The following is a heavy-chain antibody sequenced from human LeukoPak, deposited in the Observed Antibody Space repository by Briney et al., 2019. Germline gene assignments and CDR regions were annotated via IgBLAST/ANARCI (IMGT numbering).Heavy chain of an antibody. D-gene: IGHD3-22*01. Sequence: SVKVSCKASGGTFSSYAISWVRQAPGQGLEWMGRIIPILGIANYAQKFQGRVTITADKSTSTAYMELSSLRSEDTAVYYCAVYYYDSSGYYFRRAFDIWGQGTMVTVSS. CDR2: IIPILGIA. V-gene: IGHV1-69*04. CDR1: GGTFSSYA. CDR3: AVYYYDSSGYYFRRAFDI. J-gene: IGHJ3*02.